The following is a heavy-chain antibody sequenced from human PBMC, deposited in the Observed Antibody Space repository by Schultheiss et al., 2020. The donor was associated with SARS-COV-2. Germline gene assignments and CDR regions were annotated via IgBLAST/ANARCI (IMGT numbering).Heavy chain of an antibody. CDR3: AREMTTSFDWSLQAPDY. Sequence: GESLKISCAASGFTFNIHAMHWVRQAPGKGLEWVADISYDGSNKYYADSVKGRFTISRDNAKNSLYLQMNSLRAEDTAVYYCAREMTTSFDWSLQAPDYWGQGTLVTVSS. CDR1: GFTFNIHA. V-gene: IGHV3-30*07. CDR2: ISYDGSNK. D-gene: IGHD3-9*01. J-gene: IGHJ4*02.